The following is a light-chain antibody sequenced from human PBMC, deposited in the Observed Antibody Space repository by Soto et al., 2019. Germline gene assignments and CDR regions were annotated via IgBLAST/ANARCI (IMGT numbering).Light chain of an antibody. CDR2: DAS. CDR1: QNINNY. V-gene: IGKV1-33*01. Sequence: EIQMTQSPSSRAASVGGRGTITCQASQNINNYLNWYQQKPGRAPKLLIYDASNLEAGVPSRFRGSGSGTDFTFTISRLQPEDIATYYCQQYDNLPTFGQGTRLEIK. J-gene: IGKJ5*01. CDR3: QQYDNLPT.